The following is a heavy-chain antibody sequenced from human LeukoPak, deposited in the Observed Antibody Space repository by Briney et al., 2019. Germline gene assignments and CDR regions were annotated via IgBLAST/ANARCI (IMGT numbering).Heavy chain of an antibody. V-gene: IGHV3-30-3*01. CDR3: ARDSRRYCSGGSCYSYFDY. Sequence: GSLRLSCAASGFTFSSYAMHWVRQAPGKGLEWVAVISYDGSNKYYADPVKGRFTISRDTSKNTLYLQMNSLRAEDTAVYYCARDSRRYCSGGSCYSYFDYWGQGTLVTVSS. CDR1: GFTFSSYA. CDR2: ISYDGSNK. J-gene: IGHJ4*02. D-gene: IGHD2-15*01.